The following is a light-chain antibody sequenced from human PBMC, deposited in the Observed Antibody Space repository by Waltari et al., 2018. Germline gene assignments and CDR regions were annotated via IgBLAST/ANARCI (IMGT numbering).Light chain of an antibody. V-gene: IGLV2-14*01. CDR1: SSDVGGYNY. CDR3: RSYTTSDTVV. CDR2: EVS. Sequence: SALTQPASVSGSPGQSITISCTGSSSDVGGYNYVSWYQQYPDKAPKLLIYEVSNRPSGVSNRFSGSKSGNTASLTISGLQAEDEADYYCRSYTTSDTVVFGGGTKLTV. J-gene: IGLJ2*01.